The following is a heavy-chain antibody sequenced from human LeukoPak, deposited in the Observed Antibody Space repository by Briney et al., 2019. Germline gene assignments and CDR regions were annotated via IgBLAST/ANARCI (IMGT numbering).Heavy chain of an antibody. V-gene: IGHV3-30*03. CDR3: LPELGAKNYFAY. CDR2: MSHDGRYQ. CDR1: GFTFSGHA. J-gene: IGHJ4*02. Sequence: GGSLRLSCPASGFTFSGHAMHWVRQAPGKGLELLADMSHDGRYQYHVDSVKGRFTVSSDNSKNTLYLQMNSLSAEDSAVYYCLPELGAKNYFAYWGQGTLVTVSS. D-gene: IGHD1-14*01.